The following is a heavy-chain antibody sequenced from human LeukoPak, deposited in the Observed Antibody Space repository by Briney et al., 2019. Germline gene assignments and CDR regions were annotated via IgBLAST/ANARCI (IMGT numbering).Heavy chain of an antibody. CDR2: IRSGSSYT. J-gene: IGHJ4*02. CDR3: ARRSTGSYTSSFDY. V-gene: IGHV3-11*03. Sequence: PGGSLRLSCAASGFTFSDYYMSWIRQAPGKGLEWVSYIRSGSSYTSYADSVKGRFTISRDNAKNSLYLQMNSLRAEDTAVYYCARRSTGSYTSSFDYWGQGTLVTVSS. CDR1: GFTFSDYY. D-gene: IGHD6-13*01.